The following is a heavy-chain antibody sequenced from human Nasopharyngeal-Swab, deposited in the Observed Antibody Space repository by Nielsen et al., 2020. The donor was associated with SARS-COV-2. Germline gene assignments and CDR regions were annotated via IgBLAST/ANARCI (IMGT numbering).Heavy chain of an antibody. D-gene: IGHD1-14*01. J-gene: IGHJ3*02. CDR1: GFTFSSYT. V-gene: IGHV3-48*02. Sequence: GESLKICCTASGFTFSSYTLYWVRQAPGEGLEYLSSNTPSSDGIYYGESVKGRFTISRDNSRSSLYLQMNSLRDEDTAVYYCARDWLTGNSIEALDIWGQGTLVTVSS. CDR2: NTPSSDGI. CDR3: ARDWLTGNSIEALDI.